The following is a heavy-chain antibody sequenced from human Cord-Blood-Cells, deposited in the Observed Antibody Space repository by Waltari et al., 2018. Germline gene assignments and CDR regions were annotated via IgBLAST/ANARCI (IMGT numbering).Heavy chain of an antibody. CDR3: AANDGGNDAFDI. Sequence: QLQLQESGPGLVKPSETLSLTCTVPGGSISSSSYYWGWIRQPPGKGLGWIRSIYYSGRTYNNPSLKSRVTISVDTSKNQFTLKLSSVTAADTAVYYCAANDGGNDAFDIWGQGTMVTVSS. CDR2: IYYSGRT. V-gene: IGHV4-39*01. CDR1: GGSISSSSYY. D-gene: IGHD3-16*01. J-gene: IGHJ3*02.